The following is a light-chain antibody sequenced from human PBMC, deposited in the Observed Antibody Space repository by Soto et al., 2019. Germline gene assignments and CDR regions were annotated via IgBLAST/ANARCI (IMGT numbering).Light chain of an antibody. CDR2: ATS. V-gene: IGKV1-39*01. CDR3: QHVYSMPPP. J-gene: IGKJ1*01. CDR1: QTVAKS. Sequence: DTQMTQSPSSLPASVGDRVTITCRASQTVAKSLNWYQQKPGKAPDLLIYATSHLHSEVPSRFSGSGSGTDFTLTINSLQPEYFATYYCQHVYSMPPPFG.